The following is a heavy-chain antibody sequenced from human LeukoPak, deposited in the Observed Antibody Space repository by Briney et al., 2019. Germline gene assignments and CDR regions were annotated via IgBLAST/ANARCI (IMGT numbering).Heavy chain of an antibody. J-gene: IGHJ4*02. Sequence: GGSLRLSCAASGFTFSSYGMHWVRQAPGKGLEWEAVISYDGSNKYYADSVKGRFTISRDNSKNTLYLQMNSLRAEDTAVYYCAKDKGGGQLVDPNYFDYWGQGTLVTVSS. D-gene: IGHD6-13*01. V-gene: IGHV3-30*18. CDR3: AKDKGGGQLVDPNYFDY. CDR2: ISYDGSNK. CDR1: GFTFSSYG.